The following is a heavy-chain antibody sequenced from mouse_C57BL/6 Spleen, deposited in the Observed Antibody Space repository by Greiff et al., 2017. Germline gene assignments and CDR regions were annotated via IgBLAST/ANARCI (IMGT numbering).Heavy chain of an antibody. V-gene: IGHV5-9-1*02. J-gene: IGHJ1*03. CDR1: GFTFSSYA. CDR3: TRDPSWYFDV. CDR2: ISSGGDYI. Sequence: EVKLMESGEGLVKPGGSLKLSCAASGFTFSSYAMSWVRQTPEKRLEWVAYISSGGDYIYYADTVKGRFTISRDNARNTLYLQMSSLKSEDTAMYYCTRDPSWYFDVWGTGTTVTVSS.